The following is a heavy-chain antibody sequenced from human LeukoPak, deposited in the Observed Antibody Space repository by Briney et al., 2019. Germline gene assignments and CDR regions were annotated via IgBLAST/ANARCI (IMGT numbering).Heavy chain of an antibody. D-gene: IGHD1-14*01. J-gene: IGHJ4*02. CDR3: ARTGGGVGWFGTIDS. CDR2: IYTSGAT. CDR1: GGYTRSGSYY. Sequence: SETLSLTCTVSGGYTRSGSYYWTWIRQPAGKGLEWIGHIYTSGATSYNPSLQSRVTISVDTPKHEFSLKLTSLTAADTAVYYCARTGGGVGWFGTIDSWGQGTLVTVSS. V-gene: IGHV4-61*09.